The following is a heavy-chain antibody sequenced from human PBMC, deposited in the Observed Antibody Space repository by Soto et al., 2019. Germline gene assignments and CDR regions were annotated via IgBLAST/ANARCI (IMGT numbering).Heavy chain of an antibody. D-gene: IGHD1-1*01. V-gene: IGHV2-5*01. Sequence: QITLKESAPTLVKPTETLPLTCAFSGFSLNSDEVGVGWIRQPPGKALECLALLYGNGDTRVSPSLKRRLTITNDTSANLVVLSLANVHPVDTATYYCAHTGHLVDAFDFWGQGTLVTVSS. J-gene: IGHJ3*01. CDR1: GFSLNSDEVG. CDR2: LYGNGDT. CDR3: AHTGHLVDAFDF.